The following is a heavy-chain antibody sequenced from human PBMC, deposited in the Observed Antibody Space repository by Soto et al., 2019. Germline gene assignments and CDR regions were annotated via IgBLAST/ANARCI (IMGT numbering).Heavy chain of an antibody. CDR3: ARAGLYSSSWSDAFDI. J-gene: IGHJ3*02. CDR1: GYTFTGYY. V-gene: IGHV1-2*04. Sequence: ASVKVSFKASGYTFTGYYMHWVRQAPGQGLEWMGWINPNSGGTNYAQKFQGWVTMTRDTSISTAYMELSRLRSDDTAVYYCARAGLYSSSWSDAFDIWGQGTMVTVSS. D-gene: IGHD6-13*01. CDR2: INPNSGGT.